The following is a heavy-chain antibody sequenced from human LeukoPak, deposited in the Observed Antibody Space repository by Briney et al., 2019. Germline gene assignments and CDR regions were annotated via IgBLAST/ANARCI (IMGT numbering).Heavy chain of an antibody. CDR2: IDPRDYYT. Sequence: GESLKISCKGSGYSFTSFWIGWVRQMPRKGLEWMGRIDPRDYYTNHSPSFQGHVTISADKSISTAYLQWSSLKASDTAMYYCARHQWGYGMDVWGKGTTVSVSS. CDR3: ARHQWGYGMDV. V-gene: IGHV5-10-1*01. CDR1: GYSFTSFW. D-gene: IGHD3-16*01. J-gene: IGHJ6*04.